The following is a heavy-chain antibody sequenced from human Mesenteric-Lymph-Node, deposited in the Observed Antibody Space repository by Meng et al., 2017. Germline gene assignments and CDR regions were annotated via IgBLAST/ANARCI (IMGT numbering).Heavy chain of an antibody. CDR1: GFTFSSYW. J-gene: IGHJ4*02. D-gene: IGHD4/OR15-4a*01. CDR2: INTDGRST. V-gene: IGHV3-74*01. Sequence: EVQLVESGGGLVQPGGSLRLPCAASGFTFSSYWRHWVRQAPGKGLVWVSRINTDGRSTSYTDSVKGRFTISRDNAKKTLYLQMNSLRAEDTAVYYCVRWDYGVNSGPENWGQGTLVTVSS. CDR3: VRWDYGVNSGPEN.